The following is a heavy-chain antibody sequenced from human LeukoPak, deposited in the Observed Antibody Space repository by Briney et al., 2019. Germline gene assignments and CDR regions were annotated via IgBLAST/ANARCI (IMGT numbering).Heavy chain of an antibody. CDR2: ISGSGDNT. J-gene: IGHJ4*02. CDR1: GFTFSICA. D-gene: IGHD2-21*01. Sequence: GGSLRLSCAASGFTFSICAMNWVRQAPGKGPEWDSGISGSGDNTYYADSVKGRFTISRDNSKNMLYLQMNSLRAEDTAVYYCAKDAFVSYFDYWGQGILVTVSS. CDR3: AKDAFVSYFDY. V-gene: IGHV3-23*01.